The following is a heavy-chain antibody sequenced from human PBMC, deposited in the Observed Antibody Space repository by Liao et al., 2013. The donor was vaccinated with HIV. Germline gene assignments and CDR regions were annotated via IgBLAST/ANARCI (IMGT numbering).Heavy chain of an antibody. J-gene: IGHJ3*02. CDR2: IYASGDT. Sequence: QVQLQESGPGLVKPSQTLSLTCTVSGASISSGTYFWNWVRQPAGKGLEWIGRIYASGDTNYNPSLKSRISMSVDTSKSQFSLKLRSVTAADTAVYYCAARITILVVVIPHALDIWSQGTMVTVSS. D-gene: IGHD3-3*01. CDR3: AARITILVVVIPHALDI. V-gene: IGHV4-61*02. CDR1: GASISSGTYF.